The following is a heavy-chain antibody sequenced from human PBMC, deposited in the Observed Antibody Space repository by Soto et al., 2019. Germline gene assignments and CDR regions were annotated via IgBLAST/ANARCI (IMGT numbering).Heavy chain of an antibody. CDR1: GFTFSSYS. CDR2: ISSSSSYI. V-gene: IGHV3-21*01. D-gene: IGHD6-19*01. Sequence: PGGSLRLSCAASGFTFSSYSMNWVRQAPGKGLEWVSSISSSSSYIYYADSVKGRFTISRDNAKNSLYLQMNSLRAEDTAVYYCARDSGWPTRYDYWGQGTLVTVSS. CDR3: ARDSGWPTRYDY. J-gene: IGHJ4*02.